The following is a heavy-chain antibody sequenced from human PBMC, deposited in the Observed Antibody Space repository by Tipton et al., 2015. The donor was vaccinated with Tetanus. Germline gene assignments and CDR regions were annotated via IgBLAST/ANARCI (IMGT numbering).Heavy chain of an antibody. Sequence: TASGFTFSDYYMSWIRQAPGKGLEWVSYISSSSSYTNYADSVKGRFTISRDNAKNSLYLQMNSLRAEDTAVYYCARGEVDTAMADYYYYGMDVWGQGTTVTVSS. J-gene: IGHJ6*02. CDR3: ARGEVDTAMADYYYYGMDV. V-gene: IGHV3-11*06. CDR1: GFTFSDYY. D-gene: IGHD5-18*01. CDR2: ISSSSSYT.